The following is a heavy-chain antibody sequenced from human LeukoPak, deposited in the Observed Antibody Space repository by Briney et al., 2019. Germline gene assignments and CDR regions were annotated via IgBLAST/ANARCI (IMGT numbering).Heavy chain of an antibody. CDR3: ARDQGSLPSDS. J-gene: IGHJ4*02. D-gene: IGHD6-13*01. CDR2: IRQDGNEK. Sequence: GGSLRLSCAASGFTFSGYWMSWVRQAPGKGLEWVANIRQDGNEKHYVDSVKGRFTISRDNAKNSLFLQMNSLRDEGTAIYYCARDQGSLPSDSWGQGTLVSVSS. CDR1: GFTFSGYW. V-gene: IGHV3-7*01.